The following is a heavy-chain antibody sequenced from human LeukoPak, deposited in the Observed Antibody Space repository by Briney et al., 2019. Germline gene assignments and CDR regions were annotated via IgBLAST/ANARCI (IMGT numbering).Heavy chain of an antibody. D-gene: IGHD7-27*01. Sequence: GGSLRLSCAASGFIFSSYERYWVRQAPGKGLEWVSYISTSRSTIYYADSVRGRFTISRDNAKNSLYLQMNSLRAEDTAVYYCARALTGDNSWRNDAFDIWGQGTMVTVSS. CDR2: ISTSRSTI. V-gene: IGHV3-48*03. CDR1: GFIFSSYE. CDR3: ARALTGDNSWRNDAFDI. J-gene: IGHJ3*02.